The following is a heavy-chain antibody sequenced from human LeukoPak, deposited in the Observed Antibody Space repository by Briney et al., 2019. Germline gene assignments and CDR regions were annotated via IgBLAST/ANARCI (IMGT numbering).Heavy chain of an antibody. J-gene: IGHJ4*02. Sequence: GGSLRLCCAASGFTCSSYAMSWVRQAPGKGLEWVSAISGSGGSTYYADSVKGRFTISRDNSKNTLYLQMNSLRAEDTAVYYCAKVGLLWFGELSYWGQGTLVTVSS. CDR1: GFTCSSYA. D-gene: IGHD3-10*01. CDR3: AKVGLLWFGELSY. CDR2: ISGSGGST. V-gene: IGHV3-23*01.